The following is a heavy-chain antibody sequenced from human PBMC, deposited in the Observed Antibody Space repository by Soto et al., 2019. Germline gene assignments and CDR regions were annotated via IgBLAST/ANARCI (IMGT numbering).Heavy chain of an antibody. CDR3: AKDLSIVATITDYYYGMDV. CDR2: ISYDGSNK. J-gene: IGHJ6*02. Sequence: PGGSLRLSCAASGFTFSSYGMHWVRQAPGKGLEWVAVISYDGSNKYYADSVKGRFTISRDNSKNTLYLQMNSLRAEDTAVYYCAKDLSIVATITDYYYGMDVWGQGTTVTVSS. CDR1: GFTFSSYG. D-gene: IGHD5-12*01. V-gene: IGHV3-30*18.